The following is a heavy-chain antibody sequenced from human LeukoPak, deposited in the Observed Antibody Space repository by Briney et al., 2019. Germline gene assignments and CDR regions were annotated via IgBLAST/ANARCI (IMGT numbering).Heavy chain of an antibody. Sequence: PGGSLRLSCAASGFTFSSYGMHWVRQAPGKGLEWVAVIWYDGSNKYYADSVKGRFTISRDNSKNTLYLQMNSLRAEDTAVYYCARGGWIQLWLDYWGQGTLVTVSS. CDR3: ARGGWIQLWLDY. J-gene: IGHJ4*02. V-gene: IGHV3-33*01. CDR1: GFTFSSYG. CDR2: IWYDGSNK. D-gene: IGHD5-18*01.